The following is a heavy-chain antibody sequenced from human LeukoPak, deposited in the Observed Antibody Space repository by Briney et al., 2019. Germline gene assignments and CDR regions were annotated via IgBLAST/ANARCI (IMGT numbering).Heavy chain of an antibody. V-gene: IGHV3-7*04. CDR2: IKQDGSEK. CDR3: ARGHYQIEL. D-gene: IGHD3-10*01. J-gene: IGHJ4*02. CDR1: GFTFSTYW. Sequence: GGSLRLSCAASGFTFSTYWMSWVRQAPGKGLESVANIKQDGSEKYYVDSVKGRFTISRDNAKNSPYMQMNSLRAEDTAVYYCARGHYQIELWGQETLVTVSS.